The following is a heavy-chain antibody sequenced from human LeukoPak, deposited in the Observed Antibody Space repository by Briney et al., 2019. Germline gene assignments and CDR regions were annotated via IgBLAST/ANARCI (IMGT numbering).Heavy chain of an antibody. J-gene: IGHJ4*02. Sequence: SETLSLTCTVSGDSISSYNYFWGWIRQPPGKGLEWVGSIYYRGNTYYNPSLKSRVTLSADTSKNQFSLKVTSVTAADTAVYYCARASSGYYWDFDYWGQGALVTVSS. CDR2: IYYRGNT. CDR3: ARASSGYYWDFDY. CDR1: GDSISSYNYF. D-gene: IGHD3-22*01. V-gene: IGHV4-39*01.